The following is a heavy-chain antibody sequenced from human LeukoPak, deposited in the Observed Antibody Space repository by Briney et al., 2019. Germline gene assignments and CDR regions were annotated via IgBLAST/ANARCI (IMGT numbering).Heavy chain of an antibody. CDR3: ARGPVNGSGYSGYEGNFDY. Sequence: PSETLSLTCTVSGGSISSGDYYWSWIRQPPGKGLEWIGYIYYSGSTYYNPSLKSRVTISVDTSKNQFSLRLSSVTAADTAVYYCARGPVNGSGYSGYEGNFDYWGQGTLDTVSS. CDR2: IYYSGST. CDR1: GGSISSGDYY. V-gene: IGHV4-30-4*01. D-gene: IGHD5-12*01. J-gene: IGHJ4*02.